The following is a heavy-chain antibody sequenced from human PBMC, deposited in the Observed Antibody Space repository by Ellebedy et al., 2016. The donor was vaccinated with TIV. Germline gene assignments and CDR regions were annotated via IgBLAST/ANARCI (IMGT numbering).Heavy chain of an antibody. J-gene: IGHJ4*02. Sequence: PGGSLRLSCAASGFRFHMYGMHWVRQAPAKGLEWVAAIWYDGSNENYADSVKGRFTISRDNSLYLQMNSLRADDTAIYYCARDPGVLPGGGLDFWGQGILVTVPS. CDR2: IWYDGSNE. CDR3: ARDPGVLPGGGLDF. V-gene: IGHV3-33*01. D-gene: IGHD2-15*01. CDR1: GFRFHMYG.